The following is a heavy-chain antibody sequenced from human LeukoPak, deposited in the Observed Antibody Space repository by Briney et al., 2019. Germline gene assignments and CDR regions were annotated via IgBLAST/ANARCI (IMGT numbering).Heavy chain of an antibody. D-gene: IGHD1/OR15-1a*01. CDR2: LYSDGKK. CDR3: ATQGPKPNNRFDP. V-gene: IGHV3-53*01. Sequence: PGGSLRLSCAASGFTVSSNYMSWVRQAPGKGLEWVAVLYSDGKKYYGEAAKGRFTIFRGNYEKTVDLQMNHRRAEETAVYYCATQGPKPNNRFDPWGQGTLVTVSS. CDR1: GFTVSSNY. J-gene: IGHJ5*02.